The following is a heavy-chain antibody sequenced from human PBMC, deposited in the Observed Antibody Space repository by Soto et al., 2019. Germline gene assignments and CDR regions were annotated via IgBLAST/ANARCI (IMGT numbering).Heavy chain of an antibody. V-gene: IGHV3-30-3*01. Sequence: XGSLRLSCSAAGFTFGGYTMHWVRQAPGKGLECLAVISSDGSNKYYADSVRGRFTIPRDNSKNTLYLQMNSLRAEDTALYYCASSGYYLPFDYWGQGTLVTVSS. CDR1: GFTFGGYT. CDR2: ISSDGSNK. CDR3: ASSGYYLPFDY. D-gene: IGHD3-22*01. J-gene: IGHJ4*02.